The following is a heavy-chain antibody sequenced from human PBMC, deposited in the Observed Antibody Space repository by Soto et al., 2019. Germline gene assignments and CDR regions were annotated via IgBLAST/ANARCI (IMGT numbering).Heavy chain of an antibody. D-gene: IGHD3-3*01. CDR1: GFTFSNAW. J-gene: IGHJ6*02. V-gene: IGHV3-15*07. CDR3: TTDPYYDFWSGYYWGYYYGMDV. Sequence: GGSLRLSCAASGFTFSNAWMNWVRQAPGKGLEWVGRIKSKTDGGTTDYAAPVKGRFTISRDDSKNTLYLQMNSLKTEDTAVYYCTTDPYYDFWSGYYWGYYYGMDVWGQGTTVTVSS. CDR2: IKSKTDGGTT.